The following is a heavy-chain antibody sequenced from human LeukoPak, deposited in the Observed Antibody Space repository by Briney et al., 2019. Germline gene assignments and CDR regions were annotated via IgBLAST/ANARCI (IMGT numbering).Heavy chain of an antibody. CDR3: ARSDGYGLVGI. CDR1: GGSISSTNYY. Sequence: SETLSLTCTVSGGSISSTNYYWGWIRQPPGKTLEWIGSIYSSGSTYYNPSLKSRVIILIDTAKNHVSLNLSSVTAADTAVYYCARSDGYGLVGIWGQGTMVTVSS. D-gene: IGHD3-10*01. V-gene: IGHV4-39*07. J-gene: IGHJ3*02. CDR2: IYSSGST.